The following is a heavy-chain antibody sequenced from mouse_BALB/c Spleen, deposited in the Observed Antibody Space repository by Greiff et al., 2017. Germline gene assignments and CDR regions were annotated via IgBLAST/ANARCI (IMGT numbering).Heavy chain of an antibody. CDR3: ARGSSDYDAMDY. V-gene: IGHV1S137*01. CDR1: GYTFTDYA. D-gene: IGHD1-1*01. J-gene: IGHJ4*01. Sequence: VQLQQSGAELVRPGVSVKISCKGSGYTFTDYAMHWVKQSHAKSLEWIGVISTYYGDASYNQKFKGKATMTVDKSSSTAYMELARLTSEDSAIYYCARGSSDYDAMDYWGQGTSVTVSS. CDR2: ISTYYGDA.